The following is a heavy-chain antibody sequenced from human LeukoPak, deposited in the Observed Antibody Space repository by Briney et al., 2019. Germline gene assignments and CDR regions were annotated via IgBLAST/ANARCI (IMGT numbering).Heavy chain of an antibody. CDR2: ISAYNGNT. D-gene: IGHD3-10*01. J-gene: IGHJ4*02. Sequence: AASVKVSCKASGYTFTSYGISWVRQAPGQGLEWMGWISAYNGNTNYAQKLQGRVTMTTDTSTSTAYMELRSLRSDDTAVYYCARDIIPYYGSGQFDYWGQGTLVTVSS. CDR3: ARDIIPYYGSGQFDY. V-gene: IGHV1-18*01. CDR1: GYTFTSYG.